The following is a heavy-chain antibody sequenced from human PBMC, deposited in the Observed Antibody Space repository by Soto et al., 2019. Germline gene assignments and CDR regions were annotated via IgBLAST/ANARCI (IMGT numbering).Heavy chain of an antibody. CDR3: ARISGNKRGGAFDI. J-gene: IGHJ3*02. CDR2: IDWDDDK. D-gene: IGHD1-26*01. CDR1: GGSIYTYY. Sequence: TLSLTCNVSGGSIYTYYWNWIRQSPGKALEWLALIDWDDDKYYSTSLKTRLTISKDTSKNQVVLTMTNMDPVDTATYYCARISGNKRGGAFDIWGQGTMVTVSS. V-gene: IGHV2-70*01.